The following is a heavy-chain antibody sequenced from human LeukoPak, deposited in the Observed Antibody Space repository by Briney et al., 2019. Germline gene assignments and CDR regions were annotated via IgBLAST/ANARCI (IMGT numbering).Heavy chain of an antibody. CDR2: IYYSGIT. CDR3: ARVQRYCSSSRCDPAEKKSYNWFDP. Sequence: SQTLSLTCAVSGDSISNGGYYWSWIRQFPGKGLEWIGYIYYSGITYYNPSLKSRFILSVDTSRNQFSLRVNSVAAADTALYYCARVQRYCSSSRCDPAEKKSYNWFDPWGQGIPVTVSS. V-gene: IGHV4-31*11. CDR1: GDSISNGGYY. D-gene: IGHD2-2*01. J-gene: IGHJ5*02.